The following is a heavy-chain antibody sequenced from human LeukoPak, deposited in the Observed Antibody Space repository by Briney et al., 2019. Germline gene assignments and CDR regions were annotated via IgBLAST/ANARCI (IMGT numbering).Heavy chain of an antibody. CDR3: ARKFGELLRLVDY. CDR2: IWYDGSNK. J-gene: IGHJ4*02. CDR1: GFTFSSYG. Sequence: GGSLRLSCAASGFTFSSYGMHWVRQAPGKGLEWVAVIWYDGSNKYYADSVKGRFTISRDNSKNTLYLQMNSLRAEDTAVYYCARKFGELLRLVDYWGQGTLVTVSS. D-gene: IGHD3-10*01. V-gene: IGHV3-33*01.